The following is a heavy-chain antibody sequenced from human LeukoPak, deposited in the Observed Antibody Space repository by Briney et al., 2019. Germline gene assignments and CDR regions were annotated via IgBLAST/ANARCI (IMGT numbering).Heavy chain of an antibody. V-gene: IGHV3-23*01. CDR3: AKGHNNYYFTIDY. Sequence: GGSLRLSCAASGFTFNMYGMGWVRQAPGKWPEWVAAIADSGGNTYYADSVKGRFTISRDNSRNTLSLQMNSLRAEDTAVYYCAKGHNNYYFTIDYWGQGTLVTASS. D-gene: IGHD2/OR15-2a*01. CDR1: GFTFNMYG. J-gene: IGHJ4*02. CDR2: IADSGGNT.